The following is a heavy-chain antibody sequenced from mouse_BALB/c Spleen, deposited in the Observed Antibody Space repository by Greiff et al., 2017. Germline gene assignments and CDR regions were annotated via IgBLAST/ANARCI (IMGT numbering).Heavy chain of an antibody. CDR2: ISYSGST. Sequence: EVQVVESGPSLVKPSQTLSLTCSVTGDSITSGYWNWIRKFPGNKLEYMGYISYSGSTYYNPSLKSRISITRDTSKNQYYLQLNSVTTEDTATYYCARWENYYGSSYNYFDYWGQGTTLTVSS. V-gene: IGHV3-8*02. CDR1: GDSITSGY. CDR3: ARWENYYGSSYNYFDY. D-gene: IGHD1-1*01. J-gene: IGHJ2*01.